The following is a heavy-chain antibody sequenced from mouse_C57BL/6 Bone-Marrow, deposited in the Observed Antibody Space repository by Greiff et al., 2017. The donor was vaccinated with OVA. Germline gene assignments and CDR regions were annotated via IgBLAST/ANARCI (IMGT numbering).Heavy chain of an antibody. V-gene: IGHV1-55*01. CDR1: GYTFTSYW. Sequence: QVQLQQPGAELVKPGASVKMSCKASGYTFTSYWITWVKQRPGQGLEWIGDIYPGSGSTKYNEKFKGKATLTVDTSSSTAYMQLSSLTSEDSAVYYCARYTGQTTSFAYWGQGTMVTVSA. D-gene: IGHD3-1*01. J-gene: IGHJ3*01. CDR2: IYPGSGST. CDR3: ARYTGQTTSFAY.